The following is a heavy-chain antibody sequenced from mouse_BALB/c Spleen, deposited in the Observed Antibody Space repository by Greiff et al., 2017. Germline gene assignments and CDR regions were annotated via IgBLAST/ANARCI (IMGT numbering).Heavy chain of an antibody. J-gene: IGHJ3*01. V-gene: IGHV5-4*02. CDR1: GFTFSDYY. Sequence: EVQVVESGGGLVKPGGSLKLSCAASGFTFSDYYMYWVRQTPEKRLEWVASISDGGSYTYYPDSVKGRFTISRDNAKNNLYLQMSSLKSEDTAMYYCAGRSYEGPPFAYWGQGTLVTVSA. CDR3: AGRSYEGPPFAY. D-gene: IGHD1-1*01. CDR2: ISDGGSYT.